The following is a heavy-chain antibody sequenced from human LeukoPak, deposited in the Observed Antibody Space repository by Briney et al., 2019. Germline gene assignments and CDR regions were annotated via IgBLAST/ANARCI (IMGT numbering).Heavy chain of an antibody. V-gene: IGHV3-23*01. D-gene: IGHD2-15*01. CDR3: ARQLGYCSDGNCYFDY. CDR1: GLTFSSYA. Sequence: QPGGSLRLSCAASGLTFSSYAMSWVRQAPGKGLEWVSAISGSGGSTYYADSVKGRFTISRDNSKNTLYLQMNSLRAEDTAVYFCARQLGYCSDGNCYFDYWGQGTLVTVS. CDR2: ISGSGGST. J-gene: IGHJ4*02.